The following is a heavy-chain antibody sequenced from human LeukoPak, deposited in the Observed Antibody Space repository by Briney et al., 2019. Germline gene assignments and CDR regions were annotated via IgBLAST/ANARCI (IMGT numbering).Heavy chain of an antibody. CDR1: GYTFTGHY. CDR2: VNPTGGT. CDR3: ARDLGWSSSH. D-gene: IGHD6-6*01. Sequence: ASVKVSCKASGYTFTGHYMNWVRLAPGQGLEWMGWVNPTGGTTYAQKFQDRVTMTRDTSINTAYMELSGLRSDDTAVYYCARDLGWSSSHWGQGTLVTVSS. V-gene: IGHV1-2*02. J-gene: IGHJ4*02.